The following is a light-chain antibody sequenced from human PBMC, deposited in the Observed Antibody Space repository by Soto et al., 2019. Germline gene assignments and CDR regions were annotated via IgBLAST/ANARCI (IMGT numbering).Light chain of an antibody. Sequence: QTVVTQAPSASGTLGQRVTISCSGSSSNIGTGFVYWYQQFPGAAPRLLIYTTNQRPSGVPDRFSASKSGASASLAINGLRPEDEADYYCAGWDDNVRGWVFGAGTKLTVL. CDR3: AGWDDNVRGWV. CDR2: TTN. V-gene: IGLV1-47*02. CDR1: SSNIGTGF. J-gene: IGLJ3*02.